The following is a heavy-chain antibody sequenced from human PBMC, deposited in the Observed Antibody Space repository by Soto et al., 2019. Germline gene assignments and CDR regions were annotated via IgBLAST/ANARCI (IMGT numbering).Heavy chain of an antibody. CDR2: MFYSGTT. CDR3: ARHVRTEIYWYFDL. J-gene: IGHJ2*01. CDR1: GGSISSSSHY. V-gene: IGHV4-39*01. Sequence: QLQLQESGPGLVKPSETLSLTCTVSGGSISSSSHYWGWIRQPPGKGLEWIGSMFYSGTTYYNPSLKSRITMSVDTSKNQFSLKVTSLTAADTAVYYCARHVRTEIYWYFDLWGRGTLVTVSS.